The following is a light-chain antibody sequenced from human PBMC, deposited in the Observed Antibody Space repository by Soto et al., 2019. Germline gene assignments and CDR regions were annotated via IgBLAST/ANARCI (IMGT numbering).Light chain of an antibody. CDR2: AAS. Sequence: DIQMTQSPSSLSASVGDRVTITCRSSQSISNYVSSYRHKPGKAPELLIYAASNLQSGVPSRFSGRGSGTGFTLTISSLQPEDFATYFCQETYSTPLTFGGGTKIEVK. V-gene: IGKV1-39*01. CDR1: QSISNY. CDR3: QETYSTPLT. J-gene: IGKJ4*01.